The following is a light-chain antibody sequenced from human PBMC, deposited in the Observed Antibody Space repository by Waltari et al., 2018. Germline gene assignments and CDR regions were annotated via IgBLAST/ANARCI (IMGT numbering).Light chain of an antibody. J-gene: IGLJ1*01. CDR1: DSDVGGYEY. CDR2: DVT. CDR3: CSYADNNSYV. Sequence: QSALTQPRSVSGSPGQSVTISCTGTDSDVGGYEYVSWYQHHPGKAPKLLIYDVTKRPSGVPDRFSGSKSGNTASLTISGLHGEDEADYYCCSYADNNSYVVGTGTNVAVL. V-gene: IGLV2-11*01.